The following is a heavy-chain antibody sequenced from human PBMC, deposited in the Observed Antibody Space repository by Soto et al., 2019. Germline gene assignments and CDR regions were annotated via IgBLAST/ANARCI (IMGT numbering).Heavy chain of an antibody. CDR3: ARDPSPSTVTFNWFDP. CDR1: GYTFTGYY. D-gene: IGHD4-17*01. J-gene: IGHJ5*02. Sequence: QVQLVQSGAEVKKPGASVKVSCKASGYTFTGYYMHWVRQAPGQGLEWMGWINPNSGGTNYAQKFQGRVTMTRDTSISTAYMELSRLRSDDTAVYYCARDPSPSTVTFNWFDPWGQGTLVTVSS. CDR2: INPNSGGT. V-gene: IGHV1-2*02.